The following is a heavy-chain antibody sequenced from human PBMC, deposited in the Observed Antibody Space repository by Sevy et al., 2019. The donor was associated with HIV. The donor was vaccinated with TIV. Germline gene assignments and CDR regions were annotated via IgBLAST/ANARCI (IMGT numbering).Heavy chain of an antibody. CDR2: IKQDGSGE. Sequence: GGSLRLSCAASGFTFSTYWMNWVRQAPGKGLEWVANIKQDGSGEKYVDSVKGRFTISRDNARNSLFLELNSLKVEDTAVYYCATDLFSSSSADVFDIWGQGTMVTVSS. CDR3: ATDLFSSSSADVFDI. V-gene: IGHV3-7*01. J-gene: IGHJ3*02. CDR1: GFTFSTYW. D-gene: IGHD6-6*01.